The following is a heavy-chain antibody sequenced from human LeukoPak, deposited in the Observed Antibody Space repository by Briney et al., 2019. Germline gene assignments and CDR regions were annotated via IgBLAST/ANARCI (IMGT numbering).Heavy chain of an antibody. Sequence: GGSLRLSCAASGFTFITYAMTWVRQAPGKGLEWVSVISGSGDSTYYADSVKGRFTISRDNSKNTLYLQMNSLRAEDTAVYYCAKPNCNSATCLTRSPSYFDYWGQGTLVTVSS. V-gene: IGHV3-23*01. CDR1: GFTFITYA. J-gene: IGHJ4*02. CDR2: ISGSGDST. CDR3: AKPNCNSATCLTRSPSYFDY. D-gene: IGHD2-2*01.